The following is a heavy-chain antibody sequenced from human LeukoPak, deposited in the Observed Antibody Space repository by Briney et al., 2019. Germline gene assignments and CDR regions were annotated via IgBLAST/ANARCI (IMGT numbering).Heavy chain of an antibody. CDR2: IKTDGSEK. J-gene: IGHJ4*02. CDR1: GFTFSNYW. V-gene: IGHV3-7*01. D-gene: IGHD6-6*01. Sequence: GGSLRLSCEGSGFTFSNYWMGWVRQAPGKGLQWVANIKTDGSEKYYVDSVKGRFTISRDNAKNSLFLQMNSLTAEDTAVYYCARAGGGSSLLRFDYWGQGTLATVSS. CDR3: ARAGGGSSLLRFDY.